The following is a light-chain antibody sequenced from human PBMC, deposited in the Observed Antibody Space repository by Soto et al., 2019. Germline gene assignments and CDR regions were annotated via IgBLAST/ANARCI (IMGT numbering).Light chain of an antibody. CDR3: QQYGSSPRT. V-gene: IGKV3-20*01. Sequence: EIVLTQSPGTLSLSPGERGTLSCRASQSVSSSYLAWYQQKPGQAPRLLMYGTSTRATGTPDRFSGSGSGTDFTLTISSLEPEDVAVYYCQQYGSSPRTFGQGTKVEVK. CDR2: GTS. CDR1: QSVSSSY. J-gene: IGKJ1*01.